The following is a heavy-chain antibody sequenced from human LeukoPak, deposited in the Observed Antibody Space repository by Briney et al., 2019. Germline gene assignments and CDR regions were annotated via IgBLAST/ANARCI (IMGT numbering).Heavy chain of an antibody. V-gene: IGHV3-21*01. CDR3: ARSGGPGTYHQLRYNWFDP. D-gene: IGHD3-10*01. J-gene: IGHJ5*02. CDR1: GFTVSSNY. Sequence: PXGSLRLSCAASGFTVSSNYMSWVRQAPGKGLEWLSSITTISHYIYYAGAVRGRFTISRDNAKNSLYLQMNSLRGEDTAVYYCARSGGPGTYHQLRYNWFDPWGQGTLVTVSS. CDR2: ITTISHYI.